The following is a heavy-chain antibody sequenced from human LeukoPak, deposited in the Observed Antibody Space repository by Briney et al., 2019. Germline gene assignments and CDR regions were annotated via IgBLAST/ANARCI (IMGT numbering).Heavy chain of an antibody. V-gene: IGHV1-3*01. J-gene: IGHJ4*02. CDR1: GYTFTSYA. Sequence: ASVKVSCKASGYTFTSYAMHWVRQAPGQRLEWMGWINAGNGNTKYSQKFQGRVTITRDTSASTAYMELSSLRSEDTAVYYCARGTDIVVVPVDYWGQGTLVTVSS. D-gene: IGHD2-2*01. CDR3: ARGTDIVVVPVDY. CDR2: INAGNGNT.